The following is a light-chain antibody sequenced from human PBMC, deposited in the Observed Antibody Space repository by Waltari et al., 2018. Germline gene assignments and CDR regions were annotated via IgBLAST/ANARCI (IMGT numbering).Light chain of an antibody. J-gene: IGKJ2*01. CDR1: QTVSTY. CDR2: DAD. Sequence: TQSPATLSLSPGERATLSCRASQTVSTYLAWYQQKPGQAPRLLMYDADKRATGIPARFSGSGSGTDFTLTITSLDPEDFAVYYCQQRTNWPPRYTFGQGTKLEIK. CDR3: QQRTNWPPRYT. V-gene: IGKV3-11*01.